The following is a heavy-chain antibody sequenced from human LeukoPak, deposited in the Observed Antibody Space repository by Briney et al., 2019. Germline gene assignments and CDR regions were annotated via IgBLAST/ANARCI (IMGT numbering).Heavy chain of an antibody. CDR2: IRDDGSNK. CDR1: GFTFSSYG. V-gene: IGHV3-30*02. D-gene: IGHD2-21*02. J-gene: IGHJ4*02. Sequence: GGSLRLSCATSGFTFSSYGMHRVRQAPGKGLEWMAFIRDDGSNKYYADSVKGRFTISRDNSKNTLYLQMNSLRAEDTAVYYCAKDRAGGDSYYFDYWGQGTLVTVSS. CDR3: AKDRAGGDSYYFDY.